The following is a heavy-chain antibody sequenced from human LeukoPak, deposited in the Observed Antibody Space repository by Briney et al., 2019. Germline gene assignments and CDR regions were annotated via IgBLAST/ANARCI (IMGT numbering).Heavy chain of an antibody. V-gene: IGHV5-10-1*01. D-gene: IGHD5-18*01. J-gene: IGHJ4*02. CDR1: GDRFTTYW. CDR3: ARARVDTAMADFDY. CDR2: IDPIDSYT. Sequence: GESLKISCKDSGDRFTTYWLDWVRQMPGKGLEWMGGIDPIDSYTTYSPSFQGHVTISADKSIATVYLQWSSLKASDTAMYYCARARVDTAMADFDYWGQGTLVTVSS.